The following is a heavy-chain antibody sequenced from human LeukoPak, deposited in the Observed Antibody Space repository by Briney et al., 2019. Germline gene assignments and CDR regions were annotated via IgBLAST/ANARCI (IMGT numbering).Heavy chain of an antibody. CDR1: GGSISSGGYS. CDR2: IYHSGST. Sequence: SETLSPTCAVSGGSISSGGYSWSWIRQPPGKGLEWIGYIYHSGSTYYNPSLKSRVTISVDRSKNQFSLKLSSVTAADTAVYYCARAEEKGNWFDPWGQGTLVTVSS. J-gene: IGHJ5*02. CDR3: ARAEEKGNWFDP. V-gene: IGHV4-30-2*01.